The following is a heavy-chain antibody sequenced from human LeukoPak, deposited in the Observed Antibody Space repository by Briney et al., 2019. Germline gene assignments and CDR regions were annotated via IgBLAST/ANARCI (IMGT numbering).Heavy chain of an antibody. D-gene: IGHD3-10*01. Sequence: PSETLSLTCTVSGASISSYYWSWLRQPPGKGLEWLAYIYYTGITNYNPSLKSRVTIPVDTSKNQLSLKLNSVTAADTAVYYCARHYSSGTYPLDSWGQGTLVTVSS. CDR3: ARHYSSGTYPLDS. CDR2: IYYTGIT. V-gene: IGHV4-59*01. J-gene: IGHJ4*02. CDR1: GASISSYY.